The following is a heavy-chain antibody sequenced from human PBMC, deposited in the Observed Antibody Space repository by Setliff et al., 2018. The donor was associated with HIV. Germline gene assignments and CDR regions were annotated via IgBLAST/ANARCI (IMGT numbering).Heavy chain of an antibody. Sequence: LSLTCTVSGDSISSGDYYWSWIRQPPGKGLEWIGYIYYSGSTYYNPSLKSRVTISVDTSKNQFSLKLSSVTAADTAVYYCARGGDYVWGSYRPIDYWGQGTLVTVSS. D-gene: IGHD3-16*02. CDR3: ARGGDYVWGSYRPIDY. J-gene: IGHJ4*02. CDR1: GDSISSGDYY. CDR2: IYYSGST. V-gene: IGHV4-30-4*08.